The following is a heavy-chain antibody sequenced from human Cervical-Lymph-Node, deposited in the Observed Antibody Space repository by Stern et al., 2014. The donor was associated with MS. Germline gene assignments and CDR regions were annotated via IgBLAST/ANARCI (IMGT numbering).Heavy chain of an antibody. CDR2: IYHSGNT. CDR3: ARGNRAFYYGDAFDM. CDR1: GGSLTSGGHY. V-gene: IGHV4-31*03. Sequence: VQLVESGPGLVKPSQTLSLTCTVSGGSLTSGGHYWTWIRQYPGKGLEWIGYIYHSGNTDYNPSLKSRVSISVDTSKHQFSLRLRSMTDADTAVYYCARGNRAFYYGDAFDMWGHGTMVTVSS. D-gene: IGHD3-22*01. J-gene: IGHJ3*02.